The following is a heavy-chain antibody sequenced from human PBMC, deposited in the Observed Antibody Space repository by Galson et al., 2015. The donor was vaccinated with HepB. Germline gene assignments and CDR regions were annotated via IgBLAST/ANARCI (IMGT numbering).Heavy chain of an antibody. CDR2: ISYDGSNK. V-gene: IGHV3-30-3*01. D-gene: IGHD3-3*01. CDR1: GFTFSSYA. Sequence: SLRLSCAASGFTFSSYAMHWVRQAPGKGLEWVAVISYDGSNKYYADSVKGRFTISRDNSKNTLYLQMNSLRAEDTAVYYCARQPPQDLEGAFDIWGQGTMVTVSS. CDR3: ARQPPQDLEGAFDI. J-gene: IGHJ3*02.